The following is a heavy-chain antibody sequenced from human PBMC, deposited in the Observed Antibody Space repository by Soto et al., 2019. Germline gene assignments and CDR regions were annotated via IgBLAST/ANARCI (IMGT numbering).Heavy chain of an antibody. CDR1: GLTFRNYE. CDR3: ATDQLRSAVVDH. Sequence: PGGSLTISCAASGLTFRNYEMNWVRQAPGKGLEWVSFISSTGKTIYYADSVKGRFTISRDNPKNSVHLQMSSLRVEDKAVYYCATDQLRSAVVDHWGQGTPVSVSS. CDR2: ISSTGKTI. J-gene: IGHJ4*02. V-gene: IGHV3-48*03. D-gene: IGHD3-3*01.